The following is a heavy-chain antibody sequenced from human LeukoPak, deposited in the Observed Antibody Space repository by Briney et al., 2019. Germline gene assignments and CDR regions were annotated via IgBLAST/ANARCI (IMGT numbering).Heavy chain of an antibody. D-gene: IGHD4-11*01. V-gene: IGHV4-4*07. CDR1: GGSISSYY. CDR2: IYTSGST. Sequence: SSETLSLTCTVSGGSISSYYWSWIRQPAGKGLEWIGRIYTSGSTNYNPSLKSRVTMSVDTSKNQFSLKLSSVTAADTAVYYCAREADYSNPRSGYYMDVWGKGTTVTVSS. J-gene: IGHJ6*03. CDR3: AREADYSNPRSGYYMDV.